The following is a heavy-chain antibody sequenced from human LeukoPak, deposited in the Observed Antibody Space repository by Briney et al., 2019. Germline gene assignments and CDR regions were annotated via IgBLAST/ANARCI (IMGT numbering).Heavy chain of an antibody. D-gene: IGHD6-13*01. J-gene: IGHJ1*01. CDR3: ARDRLGAAAGYFQH. V-gene: IGHV4-59*01. Sequence: SETLSLTCTVSGGSISSYYWSWIRQPPGKGLEWIGYIYYSGSTNYNPSLKSRATISVDTSKNQFSLKLSSVTAADTAVYYCARDRLGAAAGYFQHWGQGTLVTVSS. CDR1: GGSISSYY. CDR2: IYYSGST.